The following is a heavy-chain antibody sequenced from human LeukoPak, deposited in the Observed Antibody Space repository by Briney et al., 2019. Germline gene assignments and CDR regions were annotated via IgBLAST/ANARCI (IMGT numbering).Heavy chain of an antibody. Sequence: SVKVSCKASGGTFSSYAISWVRQAPGQGLEWMGGIIPIFGTANYAQKFQGRVTITADESTSTAYMELSSLRCEDTAVYYCAQAGTGSAGVDYGGQGTLVTFSS. D-gene: IGHD3-10*01. CDR3: AQAGTGSAGVDY. CDR1: GGTFSSYA. CDR2: IIPIFGTA. J-gene: IGHJ4*02. V-gene: IGHV1-69*13.